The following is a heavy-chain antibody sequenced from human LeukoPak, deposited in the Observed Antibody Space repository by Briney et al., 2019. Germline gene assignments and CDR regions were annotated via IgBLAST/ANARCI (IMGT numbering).Heavy chain of an antibody. J-gene: IGHJ4*02. Sequence: PSETLSLTCTVSGGSINSGGHYWSWIRQYPGKGLEWIGYIYYSGNTYYNPSLRSRIIVSVDTSRNQFSLRVNSVTAADTAMYYCARDVSGYGHFDYWGQGTLVTASS. CDR1: GGSINSGGHY. CDR3: ARDVSGYGHFDY. V-gene: IGHV4-31*03. D-gene: IGHD5-12*01. CDR2: IYYSGNT.